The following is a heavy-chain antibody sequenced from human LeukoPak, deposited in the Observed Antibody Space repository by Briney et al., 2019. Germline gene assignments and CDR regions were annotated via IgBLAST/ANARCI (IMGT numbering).Heavy chain of an antibody. V-gene: IGHV3-7*03. J-gene: IGHJ4*02. CDR3: ARRAGAYSHPYDY. CDR2: TKEDGGEK. CDR1: GFTFSTYW. D-gene: IGHD4/OR15-4a*01. Sequence: PGGSLRLSCAASGFTFSTYWMSWVRQAPGKGLEWVANTKEDGGEKYYVDSVKGRFTISRDNAENSLYLQMNSLRAEDTAVYYCARRAGAYSHPYDYWGQGTLVTVSS.